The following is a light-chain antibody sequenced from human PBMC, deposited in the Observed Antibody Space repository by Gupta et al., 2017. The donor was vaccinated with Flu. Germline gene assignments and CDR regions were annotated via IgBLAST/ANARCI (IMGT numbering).Light chain of an antibody. CDR1: AFPNQY. J-gene: IGLJ1*01. V-gene: IGLV3-25*03. Sequence: PGPTARITCSGDAFPNQYAYWYQQKPGQPPVLVIYNDSERPSGPPKRFSASCSGTTVTLTTSGVQEEDEAYYYCQSADSSGTYVFGTGTKLTGL. CDR2: NDS. CDR3: QSADSSGTYV.